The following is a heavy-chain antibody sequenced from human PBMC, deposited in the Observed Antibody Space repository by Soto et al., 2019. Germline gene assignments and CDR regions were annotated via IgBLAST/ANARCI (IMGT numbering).Heavy chain of an antibody. CDR3: AHIVVAGLGYYFDY. CDR2: IYWDDDK. Sequence: QITLKESGPTLVKPTQTLTLTCTFSGFSLSSTRMAVGWIRQPPGKALEWLALIYWDDDKRYSPFLKSRLTITTDTTINQVVLTMSNMDPVDTARYYCAHIVVAGLGYYFDYWGQGTLVTVSS. CDR1: GFSLSSTRMA. D-gene: IGHD6-19*01. J-gene: IGHJ4*02. V-gene: IGHV2-5*02.